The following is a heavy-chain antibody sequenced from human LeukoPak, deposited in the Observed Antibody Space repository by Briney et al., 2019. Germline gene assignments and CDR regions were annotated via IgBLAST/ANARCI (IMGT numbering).Heavy chain of an antibody. Sequence: GGPLRLSCAASGFTFSDYYMSWIRQAPGKGLEWVSYISSSGSTIYYADSVKGRFTISRDNAKNSLYLQMNSLRAEDTAVYYCARESSSWTKYYFDYWGQGTLVTVSS. D-gene: IGHD6-13*01. CDR2: ISSSGSTI. CDR1: GFTFSDYY. CDR3: ARESSSWTKYYFDY. J-gene: IGHJ4*02. V-gene: IGHV3-11*01.